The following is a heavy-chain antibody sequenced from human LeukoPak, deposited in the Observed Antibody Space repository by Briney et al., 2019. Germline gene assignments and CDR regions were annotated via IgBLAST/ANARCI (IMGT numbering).Heavy chain of an antibody. Sequence: AGGSLRLSCAASGFTFSSYGMHWVRQAPGKGLEWVAFIRYDGSNKYYADSVKGRFTISRDNSKNTLYLQMNSLTAEDTAIYYCAKDRPNFHENSGHYYRRDGDSWGQGTLVTVSS. J-gene: IGHJ5*01. CDR3: AKDRPNFHENSGHYYRRDGDS. CDR2: IRYDGSNK. V-gene: IGHV3-30*02. D-gene: IGHD3-22*01. CDR1: GFTFSSYG.